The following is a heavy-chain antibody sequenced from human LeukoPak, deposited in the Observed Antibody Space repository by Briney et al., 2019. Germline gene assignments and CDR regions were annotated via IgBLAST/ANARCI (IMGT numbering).Heavy chain of an antibody. J-gene: IGHJ4*02. V-gene: IGHV4-34*01. CDR3: ARGPTPVLRFLEWLLGPLFDY. Sequence: SETLSLTCAVYGGSFSGYYWSWIRQPSGKGLEWIGEINHSGSTNYNPSLKSRVTISVDTSKNQFSLKLSSVTAADTAVYYCARGPTPVLRFLEWLLGPLFDYWGQGTLVTVSS. CDR1: GGSFSGYY. D-gene: IGHD3-3*01. CDR2: INHSGST.